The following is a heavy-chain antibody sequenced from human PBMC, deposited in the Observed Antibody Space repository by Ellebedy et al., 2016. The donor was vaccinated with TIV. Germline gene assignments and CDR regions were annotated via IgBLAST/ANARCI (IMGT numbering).Heavy chain of an antibody. J-gene: IGHJ4*02. CDR2: IDYSGTT. CDR1: GGSISSAPYY. D-gene: IGHD2-21*02. Sequence: SETLSLXCTVSGGSISSAPYYWSWIRQQPGKGLEWIGYIDYSGTTYSNPSLKSRLTISRDTSQNQFSLKLSSVTAADTAVYYCARLEESTYCGGDCYWYFDYWGQGTLVTVSS. V-gene: IGHV4-31*03. CDR3: ARLEESTYCGGDCYWYFDY.